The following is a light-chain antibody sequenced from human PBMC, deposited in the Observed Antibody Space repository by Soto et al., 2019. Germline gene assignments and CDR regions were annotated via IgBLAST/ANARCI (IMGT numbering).Light chain of an antibody. Sequence: DIQSTQSTSTLSASVGDRVTSTCRASQSISSWLAWYQQKQGKAPKLLIYDASSLESGVPSRFSGSGSGTEFTLTISSLQPDDFATYYCQQYNSYTYTFGQGTK. CDR1: QSISSW. CDR2: DAS. V-gene: IGKV1-5*01. J-gene: IGKJ2*01. CDR3: QQYNSYTYT.